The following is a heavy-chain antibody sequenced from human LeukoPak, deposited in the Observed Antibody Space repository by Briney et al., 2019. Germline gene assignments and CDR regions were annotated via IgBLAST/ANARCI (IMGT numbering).Heavy chain of an antibody. D-gene: IGHD3-22*01. CDR1: GYTFTSYD. CDR2: VNPNSGNT. CDR3: ARKFRYYDSSGYYYDAFDI. Sequence: ASVKVSCKASGYTFTSYDINWVRQATGQGLEWMGWVNPNSGNTGYAQKFQGSVTITRNTSISTAYMELSSLRSEDTAVYYCARKFRYYDSSGYYYDAFDIWGQGTMVTVSS. J-gene: IGHJ3*02. V-gene: IGHV1-8*03.